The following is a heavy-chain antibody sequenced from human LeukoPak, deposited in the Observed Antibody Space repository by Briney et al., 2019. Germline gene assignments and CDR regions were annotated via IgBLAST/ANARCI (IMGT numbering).Heavy chain of an antibody. V-gene: IGHV4-59*01. Sequence: SETLSLTCTVSGGSISSYYWSWIRQPPGKGLEWIGYIYYSGSTNYNPSLKSRVTISVDTSKNQFSLKLSSVTAADTAVYYCARTSHCGGDCLDYWGQGTLLTVSS. CDR3: ARTSHCGGDCLDY. CDR2: IYYSGST. D-gene: IGHD2-21*01. CDR1: GGSISSYY. J-gene: IGHJ4*02.